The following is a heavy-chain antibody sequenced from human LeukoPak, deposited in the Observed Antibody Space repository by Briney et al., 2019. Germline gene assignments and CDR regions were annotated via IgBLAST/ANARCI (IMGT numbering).Heavy chain of an antibody. CDR2: INHSGST. D-gene: IGHD5-18*01. J-gene: IGHJ4*02. V-gene: IGHV4-34*01. CDR1: GGSFSGYY. Sequence: SATLSLTCAVYGGSFSGYYWSWIRQPPGKGLEWIGEINHSGSTNYNPSLKSRVTVSVDTSRNQFSLKLSSVTAADTAVYYCARQGPLLPIDYWGQGTLVTVSS. CDR3: ARQGPLLPIDY.